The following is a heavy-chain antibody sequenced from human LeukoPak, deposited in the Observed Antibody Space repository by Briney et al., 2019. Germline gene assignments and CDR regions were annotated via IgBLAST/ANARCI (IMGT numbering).Heavy chain of an antibody. V-gene: IGHV3-30-3*01. CDR1: GFTFSSYA. CDR2: ISYDGSNK. CDR3: ARDTFRAFDI. J-gene: IGHJ3*02. Sequence: SGGSLRLSCAASGFTFSSYAMHWVRQAPGKGLEWVAVISYDGSNKYYADSVKGRFTISRDNSKNTLYLQMNSLRAEDTAVYYCARDTFRAFDIWGQGTMVTVSS.